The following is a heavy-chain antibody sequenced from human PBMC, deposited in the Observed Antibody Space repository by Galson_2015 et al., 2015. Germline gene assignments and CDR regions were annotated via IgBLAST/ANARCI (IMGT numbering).Heavy chain of an antibody. CDR1: GFTFSYAW. J-gene: IGHJ3*02. D-gene: IGHD4-23*01. CDR2: IKSKTDGGTT. V-gene: IGHV3-15*01. CDR3: TTLSERIGNSGEPLDI. Sequence: SLRLSCAASGFTFSYAWMSWVRQAPGKGLEWVGRIKSKTDGGTTDYAAPVKGRFTISRDDSKNTLYLQMNSLKTEDTAVYYCTTLSERIGNSGEPLDIGGQGTMVPVPP.